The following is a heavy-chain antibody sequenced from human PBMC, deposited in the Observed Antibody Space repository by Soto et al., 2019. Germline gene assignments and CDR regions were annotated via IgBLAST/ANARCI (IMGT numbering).Heavy chain of an antibody. Sequence: SVKVSCKASGGTFSSYAISWVRQAPGQGLEWMGGIIPIFGTANYAQKFQGRVTITADESTSTAYMELSSLRSEDTAVYYCARRGAYDYVWGSYRPVVPSVANYYYYGMDVWGQGTTVTVYS. D-gene: IGHD3-16*02. J-gene: IGHJ6*02. CDR1: GGTFSSYA. V-gene: IGHV1-69*13. CDR3: ARRGAYDYVWGSYRPVVPSVANYYYYGMDV. CDR2: IIPIFGTA.